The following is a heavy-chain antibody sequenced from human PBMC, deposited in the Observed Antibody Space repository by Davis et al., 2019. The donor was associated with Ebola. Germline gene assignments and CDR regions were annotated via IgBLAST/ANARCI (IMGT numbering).Heavy chain of an antibody. Sequence: GESLKISCAASGFTFSSYSMNWVRQAPGKGLEWVSSISSSSSYIYYADSVKGRFTISRDNAKNSLYLQMNSLRAEDTAVYYCARAPSRSNWFDPWGQGTLVTVSS. D-gene: IGHD6-19*01. V-gene: IGHV3-21*01. J-gene: IGHJ5*02. CDR2: ISSSSSYI. CDR3: ARAPSRSNWFDP. CDR1: GFTFSSYS.